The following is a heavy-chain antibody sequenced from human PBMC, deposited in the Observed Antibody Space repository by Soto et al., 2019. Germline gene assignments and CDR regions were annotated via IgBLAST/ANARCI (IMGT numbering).Heavy chain of an antibody. V-gene: IGHV3-53*01. CDR1: GFTVRSNF. D-gene: IGHD3-10*01. Sequence: GGSLRLSCAASGFTVRSNFFTWVRQAPGKGLEWVSTLYYGGTMSYADSVKGRFTISRDDSKNTLYLQMNSLRAEDTAVYYCARVELTYYYYYGMDVWGQGTTVTVSS. J-gene: IGHJ6*02. CDR2: LYYGGTM. CDR3: ARVELTYYYYYGMDV.